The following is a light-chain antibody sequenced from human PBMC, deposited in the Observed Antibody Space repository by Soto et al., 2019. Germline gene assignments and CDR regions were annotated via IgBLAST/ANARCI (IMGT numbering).Light chain of an antibody. CDR3: SSYTSSCTNV. J-gene: IGLJ1*01. V-gene: IGLV2-14*01. CDR1: SSDVGGYNY. Sequence: QSVLTQPASVSGSPGQSITISCTGTSSDVGGYNYVSWYQQHPGKAPKLMVYDVSNRPSGVSNRFSGSKSGNTASLTISGLQADDEADYYCSSYTSSCTNVFGTVTKVTVL. CDR2: DVS.